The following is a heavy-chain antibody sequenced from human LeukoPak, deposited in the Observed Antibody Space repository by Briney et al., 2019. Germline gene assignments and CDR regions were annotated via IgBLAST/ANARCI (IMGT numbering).Heavy chain of an antibody. J-gene: IGHJ4*02. D-gene: IGHD2-21*01. CDR2: ISGSGSST. CDR1: GFTFSSYA. V-gene: IGHV3-23*01. CDR3: AIRGIYYLDY. Sequence: GGSLRLSCAASGFTFSSYAMTWVRQAPGKGLEWVLAISGSGSSTYYADSLKGRFTISRDNSKNTLYLQMNSLRAEDTAVYYCAIRGIYYLDYWGQGTLVTVSS.